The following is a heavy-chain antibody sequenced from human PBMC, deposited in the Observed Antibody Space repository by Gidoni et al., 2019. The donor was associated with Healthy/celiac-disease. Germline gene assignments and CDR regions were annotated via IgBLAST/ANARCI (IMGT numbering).Heavy chain of an antibody. Sequence: QVQLVESGEGVVQPGRSLRLSCAASGFTFSSYGMHWVRQAPGKGLGWVAVIWYDGSNKYYADSVKGRFTISRDNSKNTLYLQMNSLRAEDTAVYYCARGAYCGGDCYPVYWYFDLWGRGTLVTVSS. V-gene: IGHV3-33*01. CDR2: IWYDGSNK. CDR1: GFTFSSYG. D-gene: IGHD2-21*02. CDR3: ARGAYCGGDCYPVYWYFDL. J-gene: IGHJ2*01.